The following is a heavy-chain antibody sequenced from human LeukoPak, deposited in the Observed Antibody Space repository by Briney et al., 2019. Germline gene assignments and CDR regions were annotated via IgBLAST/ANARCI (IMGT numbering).Heavy chain of an antibody. J-gene: IGHJ5*02. CDR1: GGSISSYY. D-gene: IGHD5-12*01. V-gene: IGHV4-59*08. Sequence: PSETLSLTCTVSGGSISSYYWSWIRQPPGKGLEWIGYIYYSGSTNYNPSLKSRVTISVDTSKNQFSLKLSSVTAADTAVYYCARHAKRALTLRGYSGYDPFDPWGQGTLVTVSS. CDR3: ARHAKRALTLRGYSGYDPFDP. CDR2: IYYSGST.